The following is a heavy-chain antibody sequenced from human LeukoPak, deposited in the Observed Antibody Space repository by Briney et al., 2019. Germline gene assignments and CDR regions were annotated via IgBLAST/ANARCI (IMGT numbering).Heavy chain of an antibody. CDR3: AREDSGSYYNYYYFYMDV. D-gene: IGHD3-10*01. CDR1: GGSFTTHF. V-gene: IGHV4-4*07. CDR2: IYPSGNT. J-gene: IGHJ6*03. Sequence: SETLSLTCSISGGSFTTHFWSWVRQPAGKGLEWIGRIYPSGNTNYNPSLKNRLNLSVDTSETQFSLRLSSVTAADTAVYYCAREDSGSYYNYYYFYMDVWGKGTTVTISS.